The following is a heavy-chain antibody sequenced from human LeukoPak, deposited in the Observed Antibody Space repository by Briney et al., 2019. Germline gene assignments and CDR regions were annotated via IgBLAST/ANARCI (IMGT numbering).Heavy chain of an antibody. Sequence: PGGSLRLSCAASGFAVSSNYMSWVRQPPGKGLEWVSVIYSGGGTYYADSVKGRFTISRDNSKNTVYLQMNSLRAEDTAVYYCARASFWFDYSGYYFDFWGQGTLVTVSS. CDR2: IYSGGGT. V-gene: IGHV3-66*01. CDR1: GFAVSSNY. D-gene: IGHD2-15*01. CDR3: ARASFWFDYSGYYFDF. J-gene: IGHJ4*02.